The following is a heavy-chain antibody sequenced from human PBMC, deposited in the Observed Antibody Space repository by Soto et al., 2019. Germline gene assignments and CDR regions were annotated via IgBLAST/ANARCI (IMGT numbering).Heavy chain of an antibody. D-gene: IGHD3-22*01. CDR1: GFTFSSYG. Sequence: QVQLVESGGGVVQPGRSLRLSCAASGFTFSSYGMHWVRQAPGKGLEWVAVIWYDGSNKYYADSVKGRFTISRDNSKNTLYLQMNSLRAEDTAVYYCARIDVTMVVGWRYFDLWGRGTLVTVSS. CDR2: IWYDGSNK. V-gene: IGHV3-33*01. J-gene: IGHJ2*01. CDR3: ARIDVTMVVGWRYFDL.